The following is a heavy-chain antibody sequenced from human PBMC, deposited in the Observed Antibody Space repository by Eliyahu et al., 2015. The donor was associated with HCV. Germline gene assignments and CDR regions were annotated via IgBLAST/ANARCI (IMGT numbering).Heavy chain of an antibody. V-gene: IGHV3-23*01. CDR2: ISGSGGST. J-gene: IGHJ4*02. D-gene: IGHD2-8*01. CDR1: GFTFSXYA. Sequence: EVQLLESGGGLVQPGGSLRLSCXASGFTFSXYAMXWVRQAPGKGLEWVSAISGSGGSTYYADSVKGRFTISRDNSKNTLYLQMNSLRAEDTAVYYCAKDSARRGVPGAFDYWGQGTLVTVSS. CDR3: AKDSARRGVPGAFDY.